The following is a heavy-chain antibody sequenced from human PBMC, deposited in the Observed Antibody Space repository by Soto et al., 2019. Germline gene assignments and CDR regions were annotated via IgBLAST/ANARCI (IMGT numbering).Heavy chain of an antibody. CDR2: ISYDGSNK. D-gene: IGHD2-15*01. V-gene: IGHV3-30-3*01. CDR1: VFTFSSYA. J-gene: IGHJ4*02. CDR3: ARHQAGGPGKY. Sequence: GGSLRLSCASSVFTFSSYAMHCVRQSPGKGLEWVAVISYDGSNKYYADSVKGRFTISRDNSKNTLYLQMNSLRAEDTAVYYCARHQAGGPGKYWGQGTLVTVSS.